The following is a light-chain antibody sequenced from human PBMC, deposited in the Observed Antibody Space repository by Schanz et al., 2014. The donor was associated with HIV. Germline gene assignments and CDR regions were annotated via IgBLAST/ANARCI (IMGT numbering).Light chain of an antibody. J-gene: IGKJ4*01. CDR2: SAS. Sequence: DIQMTQSPSTLSASVGDRVTITCRASQSIGNSLAWFQVKPGRAPKLLIYSASGLQTGVPSTFSGSGSGTEFTLTITSLQPDDFATYYCQQYNHYPLTFGGGTKIEI. CDR3: QQYNHYPLT. V-gene: IGKV1-5*03. CDR1: QSIGNS.